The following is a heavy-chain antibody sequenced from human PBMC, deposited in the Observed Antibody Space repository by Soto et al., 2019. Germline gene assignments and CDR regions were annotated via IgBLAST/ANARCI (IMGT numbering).Heavy chain of an antibody. CDR3: ARGLYDFWSGYYYYYYGMDV. V-gene: IGHV1-8*01. D-gene: IGHD3-3*01. Sequence: ASVKVSCKASGYTFTSYDINWVRQATGQGPEWMGWMNPNSGNTGYAQKFQGRVTMTRNTSISTAYMELSSLRSEDTAVYYCARGLYDFWSGYYYYYYGMDVWGQGTTVTVSS. CDR2: MNPNSGNT. CDR1: GYTFTSYD. J-gene: IGHJ6*02.